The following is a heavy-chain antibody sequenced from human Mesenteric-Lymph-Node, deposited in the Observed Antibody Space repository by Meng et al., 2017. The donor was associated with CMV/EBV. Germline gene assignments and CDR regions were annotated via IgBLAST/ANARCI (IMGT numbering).Heavy chain of an antibody. Sequence: GESLKISCAASGFTFSSYDMHWVRQATGKGLEWVSAIGTAGDTYYPGSVKGRFTISRDNSKNTLFLQMNSLRAEDTAVYYCARAQSHYDSTSYNLDFWGQGTTVTVSS. V-gene: IGHV3-13*01. J-gene: IGHJ6*02. CDR1: GFTFSSYD. CDR2: IGTAGDT. D-gene: IGHD3-22*01. CDR3: ARAQSHYDSTSYNLDF.